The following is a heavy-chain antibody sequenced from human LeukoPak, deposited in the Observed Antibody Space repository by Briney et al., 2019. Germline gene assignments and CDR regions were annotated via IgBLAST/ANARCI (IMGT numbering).Heavy chain of an antibody. J-gene: IGHJ4*02. CDR3: ARGPPLNPGDYDSSGYYYFDY. D-gene: IGHD3-22*01. CDR2: VKYTGST. V-gene: IGHV4-34*01. Sequence: KPSETLSLTCAVYGGSFSGYYWTWIRQTPGKGLEWIGEVKYTGSTNCNPSLKSRVTISVDTSKNQFFLMLTSVTAADTAVYYCARGPPLNPGDYDSSGYYYFDYWGQGTLVTVSS. CDR1: GGSFSGYY.